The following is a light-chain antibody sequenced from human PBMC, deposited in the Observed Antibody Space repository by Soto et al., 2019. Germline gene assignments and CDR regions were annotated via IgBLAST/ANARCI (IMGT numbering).Light chain of an antibody. V-gene: IGKV3-15*01. Sequence: EIVLTQSPGTLSLSPGERATLSCRASRSVISRLAWYQQKPGEAPRLPIYGASTRATGIPARFSGSGSGTEFTLTISSLQSEDFAVYYCQQYNNWPPITFGQGTRLEI. J-gene: IGKJ5*01. CDR3: QQYNNWPPIT. CDR2: GAS. CDR1: RSVISR.